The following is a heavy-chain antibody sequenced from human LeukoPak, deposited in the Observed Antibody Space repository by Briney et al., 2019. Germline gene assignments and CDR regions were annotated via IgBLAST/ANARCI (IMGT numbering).Heavy chain of an antibody. V-gene: IGHV1-2*02. CDR3: ARGPYYYGSGSPTPFDY. CDR2: INPNSGGT. D-gene: IGHD3-10*01. Sequence: ASVKVSCKASGYIFTGYYMHWVRQAPGQGLEWMGWINPNSGGTNYAQKFQGRVTMTRDTSISTAYMELSRLRSDDTAVYYCARGPYYYGSGSPTPFDYWGQGTLVTVSS. CDR1: GYIFTGYY. J-gene: IGHJ4*02.